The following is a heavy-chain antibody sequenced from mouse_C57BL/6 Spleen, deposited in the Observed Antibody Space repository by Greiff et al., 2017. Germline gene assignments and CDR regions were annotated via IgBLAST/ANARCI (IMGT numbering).Heavy chain of an antibody. CDR2: IDPETGGT. Sequence: QVQLKQSGAELVRPGASVTLSCKASGYSLTDYEMHWVKQTPVHGLEWIGAIDPETGGTAYNQKFMGKAILTANKTSSTAYMELRSLTSEDSAVYYCTRGTTVVPLFDYWGQGTTLTVSS. J-gene: IGHJ2*01. V-gene: IGHV1-15*01. CDR3: TRGTTVVPLFDY. CDR1: GYSLTDYE. D-gene: IGHD1-1*01.